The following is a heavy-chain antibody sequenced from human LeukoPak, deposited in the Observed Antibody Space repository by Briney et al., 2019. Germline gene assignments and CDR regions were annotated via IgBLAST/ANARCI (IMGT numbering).Heavy chain of an antibody. V-gene: IGHV3-49*04. D-gene: IGHD1-26*01. J-gene: IGHJ4*02. CDR2: IRSKAYGGTT. CDR3: TRVEEGELLVWGIIDY. CDR1: GFTFSNYA. Sequence: SGGSLRLSCAASGFTFSNYAMHWVRQAPGKGLEWVGFIRSKAYGGTTEYAASVKGRFTISRDDYKSIAYLQMNSLKTEDTAVYYCTRVEEGELLVWGIIDYWGQGTLVTVSS.